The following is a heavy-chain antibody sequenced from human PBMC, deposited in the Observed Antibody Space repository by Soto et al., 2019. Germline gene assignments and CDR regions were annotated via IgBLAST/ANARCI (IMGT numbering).Heavy chain of an antibody. D-gene: IGHD3-10*01. CDR1: GYTFTSYD. V-gene: IGHV1-8*01. CDR2: MNPNSGNT. CDR3: AVTHLRFGEHHF. Sequence: QVQLVQSGAEVKKPGASVKVSCKASGYTFTSYDINWVRQATGQGLEWMGWMNPNSGNTGYAQKFQGRVTMTRNTAISPAYMELSSLRSEDTAVYYCAVTHLRFGEHHFWGQGTLVTVSS. J-gene: IGHJ4*02.